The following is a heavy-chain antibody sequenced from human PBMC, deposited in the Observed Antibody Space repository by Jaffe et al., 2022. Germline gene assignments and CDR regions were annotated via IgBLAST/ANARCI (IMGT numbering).Heavy chain of an antibody. CDR3: AKDRGYSSGWYGPPHFDY. CDR1: GFTFSSYA. D-gene: IGHD6-19*01. Sequence: EVQLLESGGGLVQPGGSLRLSCAASGFTFSSYAMSWVRQAPGKGLEWVSAISGSGGSTYYADSVKGRFTISRDNSKNTLYLQMNSLRAEDTAVYYCAKDRGYSSGWYGPPHFDYWGQGTLVTVSS. J-gene: IGHJ4*02. CDR2: ISGSGGST. V-gene: IGHV3-23*01.